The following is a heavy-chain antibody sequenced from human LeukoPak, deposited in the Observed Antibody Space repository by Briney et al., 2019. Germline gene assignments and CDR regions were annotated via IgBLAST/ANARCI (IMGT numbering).Heavy chain of an antibody. D-gene: IGHD4-17*01. Sequence: GASVKVSCKASGYTLTSYYIHWVRQAPGQGLEWMGIISPSGTSTNSAQNLQGRVTMTRDMSTSTVYMELSSLRSEDTAVYYCIYGDFGAYYFDYWGQGTLVTVSS. CDR2: ISPSGTST. J-gene: IGHJ4*02. V-gene: IGHV1-46*01. CDR3: IYGDFGAYYFDY. CDR1: GYTLTSYY.